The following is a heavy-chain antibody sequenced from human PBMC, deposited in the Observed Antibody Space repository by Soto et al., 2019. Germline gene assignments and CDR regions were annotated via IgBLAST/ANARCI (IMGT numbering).Heavy chain of an antibody. CDR3: VRALSGHDHFFDS. D-gene: IGHD5-12*01. CDR1: GFNFDDYG. CDR2: VNWNGGNS. J-gene: IGHJ4*02. V-gene: IGHV3-20*04. Sequence: GGSLRLSCTASGFNFDDYGMAWVRQFPGKGLEWVSGVNWNGGNSGYADSVKGRFTISRDNIKNTLYLHMNSLRAGDTAFYYCVRALSGHDHFFDSWGLGTLVTVSS.